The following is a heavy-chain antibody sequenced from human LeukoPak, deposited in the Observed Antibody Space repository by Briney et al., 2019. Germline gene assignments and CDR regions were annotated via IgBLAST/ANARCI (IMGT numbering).Heavy chain of an antibody. D-gene: IGHD3-9*01. CDR2: ISAYNGNT. CDR3: ARAGAYYDILTGYYTGPRCFDY. Sequence: ASVKLSCKASGYTFTSYGISWVRQAPGQGHEWMGGISAYNGNTNYAQKLQGRVTMTTDTSTSTAYMELRSLRSDDMAVYYCARAGAYYDILTGYYTGPRCFDYWGQGTLVTVSS. J-gene: IGHJ4*02. V-gene: IGHV1-18*03. CDR1: GYTFTSYG.